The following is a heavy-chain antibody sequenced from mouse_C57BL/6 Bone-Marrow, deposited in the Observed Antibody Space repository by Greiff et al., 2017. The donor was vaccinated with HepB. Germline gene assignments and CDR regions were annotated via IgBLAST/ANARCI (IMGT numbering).Heavy chain of an antibody. CDR2: IYPVSGET. CDR3: GREFYDYGYFDY. V-gene: IGHV1-11*01. CDR1: GYTFTDHI. D-gene: IGHD2-4*01. J-gene: IGHJ2*01. Sequence: VQLQQPGAELVKPGASVKVSCKASGYTFTDHIMNWVKKRPGQGLEWIGRIYPVSGETNYNQKFMGKATFTVDRSSSTVYMVLNSLTSEDPAVYYCGREFYDYGYFDYWGQGTTLTVSS.